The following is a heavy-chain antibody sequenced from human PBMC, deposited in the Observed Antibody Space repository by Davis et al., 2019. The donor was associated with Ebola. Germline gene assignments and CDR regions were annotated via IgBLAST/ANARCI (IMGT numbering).Heavy chain of an antibody. Sequence: GESLKISCAASGFTFSSYAMHWVRQAPGKGLEWVAVISHDGSNKYYADSVKGRFTISRDNSKNTLYLQMNSLRAEDTAVYYCARVARLLLDYWGQGTLVTVSS. CDR2: ISHDGSNK. V-gene: IGHV3-30-3*01. J-gene: IGHJ4*02. CDR3: ARVARLLLDY. CDR1: GFTFSSYA. D-gene: IGHD2-15*01.